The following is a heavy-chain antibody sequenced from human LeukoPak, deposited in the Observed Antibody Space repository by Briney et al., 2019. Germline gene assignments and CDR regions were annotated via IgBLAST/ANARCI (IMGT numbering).Heavy chain of an antibody. D-gene: IGHD6-19*01. CDR2: ISNSGNTI. CDR1: GFTFSSYE. CDR3: AKGSSGWTYYFDY. J-gene: IGHJ4*02. Sequence: GGSLRLSCAASGFTFSSYEMNWVRQAPGKGLEWVSYISNSGNTIYYADSVKGRFTISRDNAKNSLYLQMNSLRAEDTAVYYCAKGSSGWTYYFDYWGQGTLVTVSS. V-gene: IGHV3-48*03.